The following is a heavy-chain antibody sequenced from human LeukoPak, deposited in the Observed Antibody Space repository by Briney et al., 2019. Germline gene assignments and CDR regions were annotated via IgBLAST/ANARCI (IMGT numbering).Heavy chain of an antibody. V-gene: IGHV4-34*01. CDR2: INHSGST. D-gene: IGHD3-22*01. CDR1: GGSFSGYY. J-gene: IGHJ4*02. CDR3: ARAGDSSGYRDS. Sequence: SETLSLTCAVYGGSFSGYYWSWIRQPPGKGLEWIGEINHSGSTNYSPSLKSRVTISVDTSKNQFSLKLSSVTAADTAVYYCARAGDSSGYRDSWGQGTLVTVSS.